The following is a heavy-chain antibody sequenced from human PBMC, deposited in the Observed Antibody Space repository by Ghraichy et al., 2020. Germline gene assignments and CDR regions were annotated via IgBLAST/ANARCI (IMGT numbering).Heavy chain of an antibody. Sequence: GGSLRLSCAASGFTFGSNAMSWVRQAPGKGLEWVSTLGADGRSTFYADSVKGRFTISRDKSKRTMYLQMSSLRADDTAVYYCAKEGGRLGEGAFDVWGQGTKVTVSS. CDR3: AKEGGRLGEGAFDV. CDR1: GFTFGSNA. D-gene: IGHD3-10*01. J-gene: IGHJ3*01. V-gene: IGHV3-23*01. CDR2: LGADGRST.